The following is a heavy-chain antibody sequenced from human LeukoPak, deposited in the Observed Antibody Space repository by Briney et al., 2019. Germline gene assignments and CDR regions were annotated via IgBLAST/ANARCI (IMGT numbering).Heavy chain of an antibody. V-gene: IGHV4-59*01. CDR2: IYYSGSP. Sequence: SETLSLTCTVSGGSISSYYWSWIRQPPGKGLEWIGYIYYSGSPDYNPSLKSRLTISVDTSKNEFSLKLNSVTAADTAVYYCAREGGCSGYFDYWGQGTLVTVSS. J-gene: IGHJ4*02. CDR3: AREGGCSGYFDY. D-gene: IGHD5-12*01. CDR1: GGSISSYY.